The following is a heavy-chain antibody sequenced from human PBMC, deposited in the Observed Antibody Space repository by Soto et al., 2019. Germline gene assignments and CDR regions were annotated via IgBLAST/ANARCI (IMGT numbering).Heavy chain of an antibody. J-gene: IGHJ4*02. CDR1: GYFFTAFA. CDR3: IRDGYSYGKTLKKEEY. CDR2: INIDTGNT. Sequence: QVQLVQSRAEVKKPGASVKISCKASGYFFTAFAIHWVRQAPGQRLEWMGWINIDTGNTKYSRNPQGRVTITRDTSANTAYMELTSLGSKVTAVLYCIRDGYSYGKTLKKEEYWGQGAPVTVSS. V-gene: IGHV1-3*04. D-gene: IGHD5-18*01.